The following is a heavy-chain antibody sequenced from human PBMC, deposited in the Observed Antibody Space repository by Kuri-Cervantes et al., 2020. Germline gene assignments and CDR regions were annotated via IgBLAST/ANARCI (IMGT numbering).Heavy chain of an antibody. D-gene: IGHD3-16*02. CDR1: GFTFSSYA. Sequence: GGSLRLSCAASGFTFSSYAMHWVRQAPGKGLEWVAVISYDGSNKYYADSVKGRFTISRDNSENTLYLQMNSLRAEDTAVYYCARPTNIGYYDYVWGSYRYTGYFDYGGQGTLVTVSS. CDR2: ISYDGSNK. J-gene: IGHJ4*02. CDR3: ARPTNIGYYDYVWGSYRYTGYFDY. V-gene: IGHV3-30-3*01.